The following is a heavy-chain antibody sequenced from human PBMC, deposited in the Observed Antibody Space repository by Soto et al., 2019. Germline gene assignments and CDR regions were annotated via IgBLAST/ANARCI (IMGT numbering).Heavy chain of an antibody. V-gene: IGHV1-18*01. Sequence: QVQLVQSGAEVKKPGASVKVSCKASGYTFSSYGISWVRQAPGQGLEWMGWISAYNGNTKYAQKLQGRVTMTTDTXTSTAYMELRSRRSDDTAVYYCASREVGTTLDFDYWGQGTLVTVSS. CDR3: ASREVGTTLDFDY. CDR1: GYTFSSYG. J-gene: IGHJ4*02. D-gene: IGHD1-26*01. CDR2: ISAYNGNT.